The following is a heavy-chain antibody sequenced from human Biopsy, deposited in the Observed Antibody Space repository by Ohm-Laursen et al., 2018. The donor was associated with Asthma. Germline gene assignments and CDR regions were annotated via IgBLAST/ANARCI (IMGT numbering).Heavy chain of an antibody. CDR2: INTNTGNP. CDR1: GYTVTRYA. J-gene: IGHJ4*02. V-gene: IGHV7-4-1*02. CDR3: ARMISYYHEMRAPFFDY. Sequence: GASVKVSCKASGYTVTRYAINWVRQAPGQGLEWMGWINTNTGNPTYAQGFTGRFVFSLDTSVNTAHLQINNLKAEDTAVYYCARMISYYHEMRAPFFDYWGQGTLVTVPS. D-gene: IGHD3-16*01.